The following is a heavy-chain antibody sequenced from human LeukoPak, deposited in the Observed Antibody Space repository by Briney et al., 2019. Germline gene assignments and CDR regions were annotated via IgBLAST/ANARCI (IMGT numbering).Heavy chain of an antibody. Sequence: QTGGSLRLSCAASGFTFSTYGIHWVRQAPGKGLEWVSYISSSGSTKHYADSVKGRFTISGDNAKNSLYLQMNSLRGEDTAVYYCARGVVITSYYFDYWGQGTLVTVSS. D-gene: IGHD3-22*01. V-gene: IGHV3-48*01. J-gene: IGHJ4*02. CDR3: ARGVVITSYYFDY. CDR2: ISSSGSTK. CDR1: GFTFSTYG.